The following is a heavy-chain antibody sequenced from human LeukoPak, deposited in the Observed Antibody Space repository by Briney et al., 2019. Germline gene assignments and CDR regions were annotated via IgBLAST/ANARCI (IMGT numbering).Heavy chain of an antibody. V-gene: IGHV1-8*01. Sequence: GASVKVSCKASGYTFTCYDINWVRQATGQGLEWMGWMNPNSGNTGYAQKFQGRVTMTRNTSISTAYMELSSLRSEDTAVYYCARGRGAYCGGDCSYFDYWGQGTLVTVSS. CDR3: ARGRGAYCGGDCSYFDY. CDR2: MNPNSGNT. D-gene: IGHD2-21*02. CDR1: GYTFTCYD. J-gene: IGHJ4*02.